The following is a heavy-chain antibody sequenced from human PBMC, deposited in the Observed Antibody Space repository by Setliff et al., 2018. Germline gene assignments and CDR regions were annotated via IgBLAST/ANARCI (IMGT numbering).Heavy chain of an antibody. V-gene: IGHV4-59*01. CDR2: IYYSGST. J-gene: IGHJ4*02. CDR3: ARDREYCSRTSCYIDY. D-gene: IGHD2-2*02. Sequence: SETLSLTCTVSGGSISSYYWSWIRQPPGKGLEWIGYIYYSGSTNYNPSLKSRVTISVDTSKNQFSLKLSSVTAADTAVYYCARDREYCSRTSCYIDYWGQGALVTVSS. CDR1: GGSISSYY.